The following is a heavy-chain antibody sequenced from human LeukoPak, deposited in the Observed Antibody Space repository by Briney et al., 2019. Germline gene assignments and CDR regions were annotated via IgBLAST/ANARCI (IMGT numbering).Heavy chain of an antibody. V-gene: IGHV3-23*01. J-gene: IGHJ4*02. CDR1: GFTFSSYA. Sequence: GGSLRLSCAASGFTFSSYAMSWVRQAPGKGLEWVSAISGSGGSTQYADSVKGRFTISRDNSKNTLYLQMNSLRAEDTAVYYCAKVGGRYSSGWYDYWGQGTLVTVSS. CDR3: AKVGGRYSSGWYDY. D-gene: IGHD6-19*01. CDR2: ISGSGGST.